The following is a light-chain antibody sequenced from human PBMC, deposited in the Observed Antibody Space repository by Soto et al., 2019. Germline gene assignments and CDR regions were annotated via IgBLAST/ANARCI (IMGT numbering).Light chain of an antibody. CDR3: SSYTSSSTFV. V-gene: IGLV2-18*02. CDR1: SSDVGSYNR. Sequence: QSALTQPPSVSGSPGQPVTISCTGTSSDVGSYNRVSWYQQPPGTAPKLMIYEVSNRPSGVPDRFSGSKSGNTASLTISGLQAEDEADYYCSSYTSSSTFVFGGGTKLTVL. J-gene: IGLJ2*01. CDR2: EVS.